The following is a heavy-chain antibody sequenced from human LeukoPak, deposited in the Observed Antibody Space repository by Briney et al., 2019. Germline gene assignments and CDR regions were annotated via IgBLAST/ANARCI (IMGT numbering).Heavy chain of an antibody. CDR2: ITSSGSTI. CDR1: GFTFSSYE. Sequence: PGGSLRLSCAVSGFTFSSYEMNWVRQAPGKGLEWLSYITSSGSTIYYADSVKGRFTISRDNAKNSLYLQMNSLRAEDTAIYYCGRDRGYCSRPGCPTFFTYGGQEPWVTVP. CDR3: GRDRGYCSRPGCPTFFTY. J-gene: IGHJ4*02. D-gene: IGHD2-2*01. V-gene: IGHV3-48*03.